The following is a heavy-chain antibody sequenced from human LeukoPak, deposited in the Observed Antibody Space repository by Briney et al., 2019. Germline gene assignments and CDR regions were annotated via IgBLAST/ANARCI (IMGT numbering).Heavy chain of an antibody. CDR3: ARVLSGYRHDS. Sequence: GGSLRLSCAASGFTFSSYSMNWVRQAPGKGLEWVSSISSSSTYIYYADSVKGRFTISRDNAKNSLYLQMNSLRAEDTAVYYCARVLSGYRHDSWGQGTLVTVSS. V-gene: IGHV3-21*01. J-gene: IGHJ4*02. D-gene: IGHD5-12*01. CDR1: GFTFSSYS. CDR2: ISSSSTYI.